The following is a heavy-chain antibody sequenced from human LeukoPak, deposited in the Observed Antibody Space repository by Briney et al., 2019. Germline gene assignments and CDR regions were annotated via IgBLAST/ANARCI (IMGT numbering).Heavy chain of an antibody. Sequence: GGSLRLSCAASGFTFSSYTMTWVRQAPGKGLEWVSGISGSGDSTYYADSVKGRFTISRDNSKNTLYLQMNSLRAEDTAVYYCARGVIGYDILTGYYSPLDYWGQGTLVTVSS. D-gene: IGHD3-9*01. CDR3: ARGVIGYDILTGYYSPLDY. V-gene: IGHV3-23*01. CDR2: ISGSGDST. CDR1: GFTFSSYT. J-gene: IGHJ4*02.